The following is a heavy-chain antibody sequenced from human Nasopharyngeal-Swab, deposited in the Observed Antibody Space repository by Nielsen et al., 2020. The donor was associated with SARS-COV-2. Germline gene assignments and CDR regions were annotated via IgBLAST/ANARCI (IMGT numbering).Heavy chain of an antibody. D-gene: IGHD6-19*01. CDR2: IYYRGST. V-gene: IGHV4-39*01. J-gene: IGHJ5*02. CDR3: AADSMQRLVLKRTSFDP. Sequence: RQAPGKGLEWIGSIYYRGSTYFNPSLESRVTISVDTSKNQFSLKLSSVTAADTAVYYCAADSMQRLVLKRTSFDPWGQGTLVTVSS.